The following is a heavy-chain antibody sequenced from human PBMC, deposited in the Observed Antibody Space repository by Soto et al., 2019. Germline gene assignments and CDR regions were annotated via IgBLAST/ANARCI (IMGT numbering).Heavy chain of an antibody. J-gene: IGHJ3*02. CDR2: INSDGSGT. D-gene: IGHD5-18*01. V-gene: IGHV3-74*01. CDR3: ARPAMVRVGAFDI. Sequence: EVQLVESGGGLVQPGGSLRLSCAASGFTFSSYWMHWVRQAPGKGLVWVSRINSDGSGTSYADSVKGRFTISRDNHTNTLYLQMNSLRAEDTAVYYCARPAMVRVGAFDIWGQGTMVTVSS. CDR1: GFTFSSYW.